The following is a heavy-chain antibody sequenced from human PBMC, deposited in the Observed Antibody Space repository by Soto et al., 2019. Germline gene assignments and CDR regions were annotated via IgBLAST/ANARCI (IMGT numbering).Heavy chain of an antibody. CDR1: GFTFSSYS. D-gene: IGHD3-10*01. Sequence: GGSLRLSCAASGFTFSSYSMNWVRQAPGKGLEWVSSISSSSSYIYYADSVKGRFTISRDNAKNSLYLQMNSLRAEDTAVYYCARGIGTMVRGVIIMDYYYGMDVWGQGTTVTVSS. CDR2: ISSSSSYI. V-gene: IGHV3-21*01. CDR3: ARGIGTMVRGVIIMDYYYGMDV. J-gene: IGHJ6*02.